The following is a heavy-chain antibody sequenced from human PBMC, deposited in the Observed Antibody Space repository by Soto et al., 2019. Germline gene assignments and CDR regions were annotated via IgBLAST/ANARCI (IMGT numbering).Heavy chain of an antibody. J-gene: IGHJ6*04. CDR1: GYGFSSYY. V-gene: IGHV1-46*03. CDR2: INPSGGST. D-gene: IGHD2-15*01. CDR3: ARDLVNVVVVAPILDV. Sequence: ASVKVYCKASGYGFSSYYVHWRRHAPGQGLEWMGIINPSGGSTSYAQKFQGRVTMTRDTSTSTVYMELSSLRSEDTAVYYCARDLVNVVVVAPILDVWGKGTTVTVSS.